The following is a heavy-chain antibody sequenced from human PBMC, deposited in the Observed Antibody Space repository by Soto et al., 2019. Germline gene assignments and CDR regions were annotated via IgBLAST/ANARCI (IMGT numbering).Heavy chain of an antibody. J-gene: IGHJ5*02. D-gene: IGHD2-15*01. CDR3: GRLLSRVVVLAATLVELDNWFDP. Sequence: SETLSLTCAVEGGSFNDDYWSWIRQPPGKGLEWIGYIYHSGSTYYNPSLKSRVTISVDRSKNQFSLKLSSVTAADTAVYYWGRLLSRVVVLAATLVELDNWFDPWGQETLVTVSS. CDR1: GGSFNDDY. CDR2: IYHSGST. V-gene: IGHV4-34*01.